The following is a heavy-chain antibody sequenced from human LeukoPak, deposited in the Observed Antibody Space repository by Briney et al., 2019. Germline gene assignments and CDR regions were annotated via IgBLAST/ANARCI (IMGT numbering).Heavy chain of an antibody. D-gene: IGHD1-26*01. CDR1: GGTFSSYA. CDR3: ARGRFRWELEIRDFDY. V-gene: IGHV1-69*05. Sequence: SVKVSCKASGGTFSSYAISWVRQAPGQGLEWMGGIIPIFGTANYAQTFQGRVTMTTNTSISTAYMELSSLRSEDTAVYYCARGRFRWELEIRDFDYWGQGTLVTVSS. CDR2: IIPIFGTA. J-gene: IGHJ4*02.